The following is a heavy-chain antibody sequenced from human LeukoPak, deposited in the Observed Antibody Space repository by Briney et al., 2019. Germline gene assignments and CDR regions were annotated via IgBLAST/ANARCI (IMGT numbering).Heavy chain of an antibody. D-gene: IGHD6-19*01. J-gene: IGHJ5*01. V-gene: IGHV5-51*01. CDR2: IFPDDSDT. Sequence: GESLKISCKGSGYSSTSYWIAWVRQLPGKGLEGLGIIFPDDSDTTYCPSFHCLVTISDDKSISTAYLQWNSLKASDTAMYYCARQSDITVADSWSQATLVTVHS. CDR1: GYSSTSYW. CDR3: ARQSDITVADS.